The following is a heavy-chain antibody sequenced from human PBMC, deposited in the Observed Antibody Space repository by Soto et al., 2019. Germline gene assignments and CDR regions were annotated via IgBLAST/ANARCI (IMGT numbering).Heavy chain of an antibody. CDR3: HYYYDSSGYIRGAFDI. CDR2: TRNKANSYTT. J-gene: IGHJ3*02. D-gene: IGHD3-22*01. Sequence: GGSLRLSCAAPGFTFSDHYMDWVRQAPGKGLEWVGRTRNKANSYTTEYTASVKGRCTISRDDSKNSLYLQMNSLKTEDTAVYYCHYYYDSSGYIRGAFDIWGQGTRVTVSS. V-gene: IGHV3-72*01. CDR1: GFTFSDHY.